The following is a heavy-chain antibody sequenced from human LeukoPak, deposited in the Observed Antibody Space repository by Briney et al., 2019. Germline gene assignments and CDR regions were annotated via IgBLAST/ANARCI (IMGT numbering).Heavy chain of an antibody. V-gene: IGHV3-74*01. D-gene: IGHD4-17*01. J-gene: IGHJ4*02. CDR3: AKGSYGDYAH. CDR1: GLTFSRNW. CDR2: INPDGSTT. Sequence: GGSLRLSCAASGLTFSRNWMVWVRQAPGKGLVWVSRINPDGSTTHYADSVKGRFTISRDNSKNTLYLQMNSLRVEDTAVYYCAKGSYGDYAHWGQGTLVTVSS.